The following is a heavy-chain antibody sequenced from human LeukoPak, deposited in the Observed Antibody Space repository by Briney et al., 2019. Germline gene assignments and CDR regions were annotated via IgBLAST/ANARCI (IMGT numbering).Heavy chain of an antibody. CDR1: GFTFDDYA. V-gene: IGHV3-43*02. Sequence: GGSLRLSCAASGFTFDDYAMHWVRQAPGKGLEWVSLISGDGGSTYYADSVKGRFTISRDNSKNSLYLQMNSLRTEDTALYYRAKDSHDSSGYPSDYWGQGTLVTVSS. J-gene: IGHJ4*02. CDR3: AKDSHDSSGYPSDY. CDR2: ISGDGGST. D-gene: IGHD3-22*01.